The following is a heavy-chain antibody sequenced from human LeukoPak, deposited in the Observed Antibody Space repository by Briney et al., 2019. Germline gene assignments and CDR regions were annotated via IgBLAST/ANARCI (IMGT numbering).Heavy chain of an antibody. D-gene: IGHD1-26*01. CDR2: ISWNSGSI. J-gene: IGHJ4*02. V-gene: IGHV3-9*01. CDR3: AKDRDVGVLGTFDY. Sequence: QPGRSLRLSCAASGFTFDDYAMHWVRQAPGKGLEWVSGISWNSGSIGYADSVKGRFTISRDNAKNSLYLQVNSLRVEDTALYYCAKDRDVGVLGTFDYWGQGTLVTVSS. CDR1: GFTFDDYA.